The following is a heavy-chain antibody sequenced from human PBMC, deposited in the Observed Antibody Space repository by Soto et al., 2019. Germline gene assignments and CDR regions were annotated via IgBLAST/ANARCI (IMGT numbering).Heavy chain of an antibody. V-gene: IGHV3-23*01. CDR1: GFTFSHYA. Sequence: EVQLLESGGALVQPGGSLRLSCATSGFTFSHYAMSWVRKAPGKGLEWVSGISGGGGSTYYADSVKGRFTISRDNSKNTLFLQINSLRAEDSAVYYCANSPTICFGDIKSNYGMYLWGQGTTGTVSS. CDR3: ANSPTICFGDIKSNYGMYL. J-gene: IGHJ6*02. CDR2: ISGGGGST. D-gene: IGHD3-10*01.